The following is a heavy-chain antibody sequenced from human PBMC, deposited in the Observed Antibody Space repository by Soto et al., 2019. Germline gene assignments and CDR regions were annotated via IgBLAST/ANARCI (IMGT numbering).Heavy chain of an antibody. D-gene: IGHD3-10*01. J-gene: IGHJ5*02. CDR2: IYHSGST. CDR1: SGSISSSNW. V-gene: IGHV4-4*02. Sequence: PSETLSLTCAVSSGSISSSNWWSWVRQPPGKGLEWIGEIYHSGSTNYNPSLKSRVTISVDKSKNQFSLKLSSVTAADTAVYYCARVGISITMVRGDNWFDPWGQGTLVTVSS. CDR3: ARVGISITMVRGDNWFDP.